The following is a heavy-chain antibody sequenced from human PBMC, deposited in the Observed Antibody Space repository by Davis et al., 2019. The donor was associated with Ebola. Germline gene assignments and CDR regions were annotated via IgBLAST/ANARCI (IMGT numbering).Heavy chain of an antibody. CDR2: IYYSGST. CDR1: GGSISGYY. Sequence: SETLSLTCTVSGGSISGYYWSWIRQPPGKGLEWIGYIYYSGSTTYNPSLKSRVTMSVDTSKNQFSLNLTSVTAADTAVFYCARDWTHGGAFDIWGQGTMVTVSS. J-gene: IGHJ3*02. D-gene: IGHD3/OR15-3a*01. V-gene: IGHV4-59*13. CDR3: ARDWTHGGAFDI.